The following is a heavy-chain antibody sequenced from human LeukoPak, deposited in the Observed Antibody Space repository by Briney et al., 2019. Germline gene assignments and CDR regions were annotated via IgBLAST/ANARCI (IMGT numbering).Heavy chain of an antibody. CDR1: GFTFSSYG. Sequence: GRSLRLSCAASGFTFSSYGMHWVRQAPGKGLEWVAVISYDGSNKYYADSVKGRFTISRDNSKNTLYLQMNSLRAEDTAIYYCARKKTRGLDYWGQGTLVTVSS. CDR3: ARKKTRGLDY. V-gene: IGHV3-30*03. D-gene: IGHD3-10*01. CDR2: ISYDGSNK. J-gene: IGHJ4*02.